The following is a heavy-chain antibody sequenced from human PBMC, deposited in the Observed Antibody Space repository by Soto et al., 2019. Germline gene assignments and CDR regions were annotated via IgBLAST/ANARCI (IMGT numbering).Heavy chain of an antibody. CDR3: ARVNAQRWLPNYYGMDV. Sequence: SETLTLTCTVSGGSISSSSYYWGWIRQPPGTGQEWIGSIYYSGSTYYNPSLKSRVTISVDTSKNQFSLKLSSVTAADTAVYYCARVNAQRWLPNYYGMDVWGQGTTVTVSS. D-gene: IGHD5-12*01. J-gene: IGHJ6*02. V-gene: IGHV4-39*01. CDR1: GGSISSSSYY. CDR2: IYYSGST.